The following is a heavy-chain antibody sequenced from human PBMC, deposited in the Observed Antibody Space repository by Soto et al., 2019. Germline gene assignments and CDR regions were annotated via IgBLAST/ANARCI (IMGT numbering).Heavy chain of an antibody. CDR3: ARGGFYGMDV. J-gene: IGHJ6*02. D-gene: IGHD3-10*01. CDR2: IYYSGST. Sequence: KTSETLSLTRTVSGGSVSSGSYYWSGIRHPPGKGLEWIGYIYYSGSTNYNPSLKSRVTISVDTSKNQFSLKLSSVTAADTAVYYCARGGFYGMDVWGQGTTVTVSS. V-gene: IGHV4-61*01. CDR1: GGSVSSGSYY.